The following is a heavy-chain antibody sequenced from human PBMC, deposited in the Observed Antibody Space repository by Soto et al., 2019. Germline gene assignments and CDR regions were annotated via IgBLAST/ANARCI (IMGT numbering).Heavy chain of an antibody. D-gene: IGHD4-17*01. CDR2: IYYIGST. CDR3: ARGAVTDYFDY. CDR1: CGPIRSGDYC. J-gene: IGHJ4*02. V-gene: IGHV4-30-4*01. Sequence: PSETLSLTGTVSCGPIRSGDYCWSWIRHPPGKGLEWIVYIYYIGSTYYNPSLKIRLTISVDTSKNQFPLKLSPVTAADTAVYYCARGAVTDYFDYWGQGTLVTVSS.